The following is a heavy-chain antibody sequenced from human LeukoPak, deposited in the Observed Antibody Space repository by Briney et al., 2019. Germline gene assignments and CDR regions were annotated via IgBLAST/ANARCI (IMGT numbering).Heavy chain of an antibody. V-gene: IGHV3-21*01. J-gene: IGHJ4*02. CDR2: MSSSSSSNI. CDR1: EFSVTAYS. CDR3: ARAGTAAGLGMGFDS. D-gene: IGHD6-13*01. Sequence: GGSLRLSCIGSEFSVTAYSMNWVRQAPGKGLEWVSTMSSSSSSNIYYADSVRGRFTVSRDNAKNSLSLQMNSLRAEDTAIYYCARAGTAAGLGMGFDSWGPGTLVTVSA.